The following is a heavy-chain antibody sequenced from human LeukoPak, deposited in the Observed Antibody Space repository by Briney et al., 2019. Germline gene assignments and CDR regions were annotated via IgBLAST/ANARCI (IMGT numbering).Heavy chain of an antibody. J-gene: IGHJ4*02. CDR1: GGSITSSSYY. Sequence: SETLSLTCTVSGGSITSSSYYWGWIRQPPGQGLEWIGSIYYSGSTYYNPSLKSRVTISVDTSKNQFSLKLSSVTAADTALYYCAREGGYGSGGLDYWGQGTLVTVSS. V-gene: IGHV4-39*02. D-gene: IGHD3-10*01. CDR3: AREGGYGSGGLDY. CDR2: IYYSGST.